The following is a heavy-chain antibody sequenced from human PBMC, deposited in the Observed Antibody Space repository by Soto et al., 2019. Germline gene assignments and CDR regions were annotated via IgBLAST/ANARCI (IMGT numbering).Heavy chain of an antibody. Sequence: ASVKVSCKASGYTFTSYDINWVRQATGQGLEWMGWMNPNSGNTGYAQKFQGRVTMTRNTSISTAYMELSSLRSEDTAVYYCARRRITMIVVVFDAFDIWGQGTMVTVSS. D-gene: IGHD3-22*01. CDR1: GYTFTSYD. J-gene: IGHJ3*02. V-gene: IGHV1-8*01. CDR2: MNPNSGNT. CDR3: ARRRITMIVVVFDAFDI.